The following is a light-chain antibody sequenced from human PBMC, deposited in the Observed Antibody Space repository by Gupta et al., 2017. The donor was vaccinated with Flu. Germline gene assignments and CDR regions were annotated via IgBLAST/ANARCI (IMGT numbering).Light chain of an antibody. CDR2: PAS. Sequence: PPSMYPSVPALVTNSCLAMHAISSYFHWYPQEPAYTPMLLIYPASTVESGVPFLFSGSVCATAFPLIISRLPPADFASYPCQQTYDIPYTFGQGTKVETK. CDR3: QQTYDIPYT. J-gene: IGKJ2*01. V-gene: IGKV1-39*01. CDR1: HAISSY.